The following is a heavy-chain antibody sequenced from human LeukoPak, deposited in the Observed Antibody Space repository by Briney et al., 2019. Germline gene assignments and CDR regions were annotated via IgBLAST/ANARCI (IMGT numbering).Heavy chain of an antibody. D-gene: IGHD6-13*01. V-gene: IGHV1-3*01. CDR3: ARYETGPAAGGVDY. CDR2: TNAGNGNT. J-gene: IGHJ4*02. CDR1: GYTFTSYA. Sequence: ASVKVSCKASGYTFTSYAMHWVRQAPGQRLEWMGWTNAGNGNTKYSQKFQGRVTITRDTSASTAYMELSSLRSEDTAVYYCARYETGPAAGGVDYWGQGTLVTVSS.